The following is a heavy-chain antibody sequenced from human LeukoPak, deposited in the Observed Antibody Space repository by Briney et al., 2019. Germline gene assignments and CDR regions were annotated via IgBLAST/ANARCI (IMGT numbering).Heavy chain of an antibody. D-gene: IGHD5-18*01. CDR1: GGSISSYY. CDR2: IYYSGST. Sequence: SETLSLTCTVSGGSISSYYWSWIRQPPGKGLEWIGYIYYSGSTNYNPSLKSRVTISVDTSKNQFSLKLSSVTAADTAVYYCARQPGYSYGYWGYWGQGTLVTVSS. V-gene: IGHV4-59*08. CDR3: ARQPGYSYGYWGY. J-gene: IGHJ4*02.